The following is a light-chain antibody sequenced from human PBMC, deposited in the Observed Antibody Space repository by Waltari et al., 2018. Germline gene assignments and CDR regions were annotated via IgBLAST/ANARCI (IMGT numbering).Light chain of an antibody. Sequence: QSALTQPRSVSGSPGKSVTISCTGTSSDVGGYNSVSWYQQHPGKAPKLMIYDVSKRPSGVPDRFSGSKSGNTASLTISGLQAEDEADYYCCSYAGSYVYVFGTGTKVTVL. CDR2: DVS. V-gene: IGLV2-11*01. CDR1: SSDVGGYNS. J-gene: IGLJ1*01. CDR3: CSYAGSYVYV.